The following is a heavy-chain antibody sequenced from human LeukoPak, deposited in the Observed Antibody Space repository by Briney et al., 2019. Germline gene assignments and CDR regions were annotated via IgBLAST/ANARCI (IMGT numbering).Heavy chain of an antibody. Sequence: GGSLRLSCSASGFPFSSYAMHWVRQAPGKGLEYVSAISDSGGSTYYADSVKGRFTISRDNSKNTLYLQMSSLRAEDTAVYYCARDVVDTARMAVNWFDYWGQGTLVTVSS. CDR2: ISDSGGST. D-gene: IGHD5-18*01. V-gene: IGHV3-64D*09. CDR3: ARDVVDTARMAVNWFDY. J-gene: IGHJ5*01. CDR1: GFPFSSYA.